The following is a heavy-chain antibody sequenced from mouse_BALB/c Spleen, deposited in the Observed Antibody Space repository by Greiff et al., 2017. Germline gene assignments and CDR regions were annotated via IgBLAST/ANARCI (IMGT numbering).Heavy chain of an antibody. J-gene: IGHJ4*01. D-gene: IGHD1-1*01. CDR1: GFTFSDYY. CDR3: ARGPPPTVVARYYYAMDY. CDR2: ISDGGSYT. Sequence: EVMLVESGGGLVKPGGSLKLSCAASGFTFSDYYMYWVRQTPEKRLEWVATISDGGSYTYYPDSVKGRFTISRDNARNILYLQMSSLRSEDTAMYYCARGPPPTVVARYYYAMDYWGQGTSVTVSS. V-gene: IGHV5-4*02.